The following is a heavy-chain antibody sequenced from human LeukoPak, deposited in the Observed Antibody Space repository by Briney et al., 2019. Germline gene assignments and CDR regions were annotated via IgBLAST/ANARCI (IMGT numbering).Heavy chain of an antibody. CDR2: IDYSGST. V-gene: IGHV4-39*01. Sequence: SETLSLTCTVSGGSISSSSYHWGWIRQPPGRGLDWIGTIDYSGSTYYNPSLKSRVTMSVDTSKNHFSLKLSSVTAADTAVYYCARHKGNNYGYQLLYFDYWGQGTLVTVSS. CDR1: GGSISSSSYH. D-gene: IGHD5-18*01. J-gene: IGHJ4*02. CDR3: ARHKGNNYGYQLLYFDY.